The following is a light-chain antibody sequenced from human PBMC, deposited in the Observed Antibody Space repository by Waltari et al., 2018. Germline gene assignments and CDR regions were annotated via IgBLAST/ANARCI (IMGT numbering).Light chain of an antibody. CDR3: QQTYSTLLAP. J-gene: IGKJ3*01. CDR1: QTLSTY. Sequence: DIQMTQSPSSLFASVGDSVTITCRASQTLSTYLNWYQQKPGRAPKLLIYAASSLHSGVPSRLTGSGSETDYTLTISSLQSEDFATYYCQQTYSTLLAPFGPGTKVHVK. V-gene: IGKV1-39*01. CDR2: AAS.